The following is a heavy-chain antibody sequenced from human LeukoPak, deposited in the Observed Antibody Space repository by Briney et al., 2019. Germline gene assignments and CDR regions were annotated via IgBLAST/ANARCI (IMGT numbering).Heavy chain of an antibody. Sequence: SETLSLTCTVSGDSTSSDRYYGGWVRQPPGKGLEWIGNIYYSGSTYYNPSLKSRVTISVDTSKNQFSLKLNSVTAADTAVYYCARDEDGYSSGWYEYWGQGTLVTVSS. CDR2: IYYSGST. D-gene: IGHD6-19*01. CDR3: ARDEDGYSSGWYEY. V-gene: IGHV4-39*02. CDR1: GDSTSSDRYY. J-gene: IGHJ4*02.